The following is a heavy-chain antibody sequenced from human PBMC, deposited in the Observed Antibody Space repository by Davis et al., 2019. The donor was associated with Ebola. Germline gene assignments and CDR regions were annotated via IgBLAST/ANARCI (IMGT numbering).Heavy chain of an antibody. CDR2: IYTSGST. CDR1: GGSISSYY. V-gene: IGHV4-59*10. CDR3: ARGPKYDSLNWFDP. D-gene: IGHD3-3*01. Sequence: SQTLSLTCAVYGGSISSYYWSWIRQPAGKGLEWIGRIYTSGSTNYNPSLKSRVTMSVDRSKNQFSLKLSSVTAADTAVYYCARGPKYDSLNWFDPWGQGTLVTVSS. J-gene: IGHJ5*02.